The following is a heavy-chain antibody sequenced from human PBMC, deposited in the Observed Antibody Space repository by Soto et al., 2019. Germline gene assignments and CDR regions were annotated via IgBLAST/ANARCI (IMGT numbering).Heavy chain of an antibody. V-gene: IGHV3-15*01. J-gene: IGHJ3*01. Sequence: EVQLVESGGGLVKPGGSLRLSCAASGFTFNNAWMTWVRQAPGKGLEWVGRIKRKADGGIIDYAAPVRGRFTISRDDSKNTVYLQMNSLKTEDTAMYYCNTDPGGSTGGQGTMVTVSS. CDR1: GFTFNNAW. CDR3: NTDPGGST. CDR2: IKRKADGGII.